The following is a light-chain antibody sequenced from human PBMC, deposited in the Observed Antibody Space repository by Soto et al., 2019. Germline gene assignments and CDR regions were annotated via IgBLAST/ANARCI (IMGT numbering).Light chain of an antibody. CDR2: DVS. Sequence: QSALTQPASVSGSPGQSITISCTGISSDVGGYNYVSWYQQLPGKAPKLIIYDVSNRLSGVSNRFSASKSANAASLTISGLQAEDEADYYCSSYTSSSTLYVFGTGTKVTVL. J-gene: IGLJ1*01. CDR3: SSYTSSSTLYV. V-gene: IGLV2-14*03. CDR1: SSDVGGYNY.